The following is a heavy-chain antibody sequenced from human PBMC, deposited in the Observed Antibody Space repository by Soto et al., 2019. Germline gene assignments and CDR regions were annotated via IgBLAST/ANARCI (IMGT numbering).Heavy chain of an antibody. CDR3: ARADYDFWSGYHPRFNWFDP. V-gene: IGHV3-33*01. CDR1: GFTFSSYG. CDR2: IWYDGSNK. Sequence: PGGSLRLSCAASGFTFSSYGMHWVRQAPGKWLEWVAVIWYDGSNKYYADSVKGRFTISRDNSKNTLYLQMNSLRAEDTAVYYCARADYDFWSGYHPRFNWFDPWGQGXLVTVYS. J-gene: IGHJ5*02. D-gene: IGHD3-3*01.